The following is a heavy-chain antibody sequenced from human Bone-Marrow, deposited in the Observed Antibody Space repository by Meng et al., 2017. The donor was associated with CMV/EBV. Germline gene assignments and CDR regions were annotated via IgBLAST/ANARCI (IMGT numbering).Heavy chain of an antibody. J-gene: IGHJ3*02. CDR3: ARDTKMRVGDAFDS. Sequence: SLKISCAASGFTFDDYAMHWVRQAPGKGLEWVSGITWNSGRLVYADSVKGRFTISRDNAKNSLYLEMNSLRTGDTALYYCARDTKMRVGDAFDSWGQGTMVTVSS. CDR1: GFTFDDYA. V-gene: IGHV3-9*01. CDR2: ITWNSGRL.